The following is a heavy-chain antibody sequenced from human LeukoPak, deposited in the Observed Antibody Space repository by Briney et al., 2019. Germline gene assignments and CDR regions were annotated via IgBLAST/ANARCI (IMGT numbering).Heavy chain of an antibody. CDR3: ARVGVTMVRGARGNWFDP. D-gene: IGHD3-10*01. CDR2: INPNSGGT. J-gene: IGHJ5*02. V-gene: IGHV1-2*02. Sequence: GASVKVSCKASGYTFTGYYMHWVRQAPGQGLEWMGWINPNSGGTNYAQKFQGRVTMTRDTSISTAYMELSRLRSDDTAVYYCARVGVTMVRGARGNWFDPWGQGTLVTVSS. CDR1: GYTFTGYY.